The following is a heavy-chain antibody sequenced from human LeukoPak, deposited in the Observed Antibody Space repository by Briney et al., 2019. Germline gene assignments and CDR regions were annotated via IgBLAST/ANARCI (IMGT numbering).Heavy chain of an antibody. CDR1: GFTFSSYS. Sequence: GGSLRLSCAASGFTFSSYSMNWVRQAPGKGLEWVSSISSSSSYIYYADSVKGRFTISRDNAKNSLYLQMNSLRAEDTAVYYCAKDCCEGELVFGYWGQGTLVTVSS. D-gene: IGHD1-26*01. CDR2: ISSSSSYI. V-gene: IGHV3-21*04. J-gene: IGHJ4*02. CDR3: AKDCCEGELVFGY.